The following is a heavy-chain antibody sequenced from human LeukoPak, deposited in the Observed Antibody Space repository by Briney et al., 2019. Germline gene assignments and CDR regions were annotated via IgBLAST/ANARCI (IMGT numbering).Heavy chain of an antibody. CDR1: GGSISSGSYY. CDR3: ARSVGIVGAGGAFDI. CDR2: IYSSGST. J-gene: IGHJ3*02. Sequence: PSETLSLTCTVSGGSISSGSYYWDWDRQPAGRGLEWIGRIYSSGSTKYSPSLKSRVTISVDTSKNQFSLKLSSVTAADTAVYYCARSVGIVGAGGAFDIWGQGTKVTVSS. V-gene: IGHV4-61*02. D-gene: IGHD1-26*01.